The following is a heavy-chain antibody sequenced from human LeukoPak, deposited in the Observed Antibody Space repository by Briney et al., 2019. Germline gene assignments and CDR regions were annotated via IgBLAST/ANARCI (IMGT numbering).Heavy chain of an antibody. CDR2: INHSGST. Sequence: SETLSLTCAVYGGSFSGYYWSWIRQPPGKGLEWIGEINHSGSTNYNPSLKSRVTISVDTSKNQFSLKLSSVTAADTAVYYCARTSDYYGMDVWGQGTTVTVSS. CDR1: GGSFSGYY. V-gene: IGHV4-34*01. CDR3: ARTSDYYGMDV. J-gene: IGHJ6*02.